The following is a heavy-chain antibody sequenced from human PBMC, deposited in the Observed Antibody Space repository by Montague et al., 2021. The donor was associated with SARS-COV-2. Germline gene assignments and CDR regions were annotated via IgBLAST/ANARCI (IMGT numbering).Heavy chain of an antibody. CDR2: IYYSGST. D-gene: IGHD2-2*01. CDR3: ARTPAVYVVVVPAARGHFDY. V-gene: IGHV4-31*03. J-gene: IGHJ4*02. Sequence: TLSLTCTVSGGSISSGGYYWSWIRQHPGKGLEWIGYIYYSGSTYYXPSLKSRVTMSVDTSKNQFSLKLSSVTAADTAVYYCARTPAVYVVVVPAARGHFDYWGQGTLVTVSS. CDR1: GGSISSGGYY.